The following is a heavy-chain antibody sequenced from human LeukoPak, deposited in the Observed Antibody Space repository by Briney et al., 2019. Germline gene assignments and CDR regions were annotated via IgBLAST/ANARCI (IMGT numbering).Heavy chain of an antibody. CDR3: ARDYGNGYNWFDP. Sequence: PGGSLRLSCAASGFTFADYSMNWVRQAPGKGLEWVSSISSSSSYIYYADSVKGRFTISRDNARNTLYLQMNSLRAEDTAVYYCARDYGNGYNWFDPWGQGTLVTVSS. D-gene: IGHD3-10*01. V-gene: IGHV3-21*01. J-gene: IGHJ5*02. CDR1: GFTFADYS. CDR2: ISSSSSYI.